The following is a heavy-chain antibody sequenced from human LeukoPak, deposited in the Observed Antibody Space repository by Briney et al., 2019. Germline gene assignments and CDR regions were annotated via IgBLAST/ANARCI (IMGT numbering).Heavy chain of an antibody. CDR2: MFHSGTT. Sequence: PSETLSLTCTVSGGSIKSHFWSWVRQPPGKRLEWIGYMFHSGTTNYNPSLKRRVTISVDTSKNQFSLRLTSVTAADTAVYYCVRTNPWDLTYYFDYWGQGTLVTVSS. J-gene: IGHJ4*02. D-gene: IGHD1-14*01. V-gene: IGHV4-59*11. CDR3: VRTNPWDLTYYFDY. CDR1: GGSIKSHF.